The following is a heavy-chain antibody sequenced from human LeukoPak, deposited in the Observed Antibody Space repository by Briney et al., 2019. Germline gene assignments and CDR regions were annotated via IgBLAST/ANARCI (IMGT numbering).Heavy chain of an antibody. CDR3: ARGRRDGYRAFDY. V-gene: IGHV4-34*01. D-gene: IGHD5-24*01. CDR2: INHSGST. CDR1: GGSFSGYY. Sequence: SETLSLTCAGYGGSFSGYYWSWIRQPPGKGLEWIGEINHSGSTNYNPSLKSRVTISVDTSKNQFSLKLSSVTAADTAVYYCARGRRDGYRAFDYWGQGTLVTVSS. J-gene: IGHJ4*02.